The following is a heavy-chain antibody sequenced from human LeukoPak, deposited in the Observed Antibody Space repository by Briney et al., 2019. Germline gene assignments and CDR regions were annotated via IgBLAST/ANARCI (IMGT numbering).Heavy chain of an antibody. CDR1: GGSISSYY. J-gene: IGHJ5*02. Sequence: SETLSLTCTVSGGSISSYYWSWIRQPAGKGLEWIGRIYTSGSTNYNPSLKSRVTMSVDTSKNQFSLKLSSVTAADTAVYYCARNGPITMVRGVIIAPLTNNWFDPWGQGTLVTVSS. CDR2: IYTSGST. V-gene: IGHV4-4*07. CDR3: ARNGPITMVRGVIIAPLTNNWFDP. D-gene: IGHD3-10*01.